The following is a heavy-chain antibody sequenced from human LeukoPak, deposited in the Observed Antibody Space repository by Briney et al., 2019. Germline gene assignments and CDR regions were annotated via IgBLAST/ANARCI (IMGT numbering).Heavy chain of an antibody. Sequence: SQTLSLTCAVSGYSISSGYYWGWIRQPPGKGLEWTGSIYHSGSTYYNPSLKSRVTISVDTSKDQFSLKLSSVTAADTAVYYCARKYSYTSSWLSWGQGTLVTVSS. CDR2: IYHSGST. CDR3: ARKYSYTSSWLS. CDR1: GYSISSGYY. V-gene: IGHV4-38-2*01. J-gene: IGHJ5*02. D-gene: IGHD6-13*01.